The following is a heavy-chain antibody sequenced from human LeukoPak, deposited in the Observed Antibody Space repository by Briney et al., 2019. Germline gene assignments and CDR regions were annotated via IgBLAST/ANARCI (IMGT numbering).Heavy chain of an antibody. CDR1: GGSISSSSYY. V-gene: IGHV4-39*07. Sequence: SETLSLTCTVSGGSISSSSYYWGWIRQPPGKGLEWIGSIYYSGSTYYNPSLKSRVTISVDTSKNQFSLKLSSVTAADTAVYYCASIFGELFFDYWGQGTLVTVSS. J-gene: IGHJ4*02. CDR3: ASIFGELFFDY. D-gene: IGHD3-10*02. CDR2: IYYSGST.